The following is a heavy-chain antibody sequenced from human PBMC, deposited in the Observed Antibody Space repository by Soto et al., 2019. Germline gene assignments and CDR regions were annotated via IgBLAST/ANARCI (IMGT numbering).Heavy chain of an antibody. CDR3: ARDRNIAVAGFYYYYMDV. J-gene: IGHJ6*03. CDR1: GFTFSSYS. CDR2: ISSSSSTI. D-gene: IGHD6-19*01. Sequence: PGGSLRLSCAASGFTFSSYSMNWVRQAPGKGLEWVSYISSSSSTIYYADSVKGRFTISRDNAKNSLYLQMNSLRAEDTAVYYCARDRNIAVAGFYYYYMDVWGKGTTVTVSS. V-gene: IGHV3-48*01.